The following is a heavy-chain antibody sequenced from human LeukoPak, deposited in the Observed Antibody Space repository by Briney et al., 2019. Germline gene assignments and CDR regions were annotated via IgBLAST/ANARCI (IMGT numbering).Heavy chain of an antibody. J-gene: IGHJ4*02. CDR3: ARSLVVPAAIRPSDY. V-gene: IGHV1-2*02. Sequence: ASVRVSRKASGYTFTGYYMHWVRQAPGQGLEWMGWINPNSGGTNYAQKFQGRVTMTRDTSISTAYMELSRLRSDDTAVYYCARSLVVPAAIRPSDYWGQGTLVTVSS. CDR1: GYTFTGYY. CDR2: INPNSGGT. D-gene: IGHD2-2*01.